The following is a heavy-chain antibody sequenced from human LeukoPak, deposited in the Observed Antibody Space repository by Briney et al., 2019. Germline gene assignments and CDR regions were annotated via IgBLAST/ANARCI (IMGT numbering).Heavy chain of an antibody. CDR2: INDSGST. CDR1: GGSFSGYY. CDR3: ARSGLQTYYYDSSGYYYVD. V-gene: IGHV4-34*01. D-gene: IGHD3-22*01. Sequence: PWETLSLTCAVYGGSFSGYYWSWIRQPPGKGLEWIGEINDSGSTNYNPSLKSRVTISVDTSKNQFSLKLSSVTAADTAVYYCARSGLQTYYYDSSGYYYVDWGQGTLVIVSS. J-gene: IGHJ4*02.